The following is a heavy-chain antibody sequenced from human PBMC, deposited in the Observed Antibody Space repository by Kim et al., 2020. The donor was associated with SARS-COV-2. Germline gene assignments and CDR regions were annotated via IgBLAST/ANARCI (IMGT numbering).Heavy chain of an antibody. J-gene: IGHJ4*02. V-gene: IGHV1-8*01. D-gene: IGHD2-2*01. Sequence: YAQKFQGRVTMTRNTPISTAYMELSSLRSEDTAVYYCARPLYCSSTSCSDYWGQGTLVTVSS. CDR3: ARPLYCSSTSCSDY.